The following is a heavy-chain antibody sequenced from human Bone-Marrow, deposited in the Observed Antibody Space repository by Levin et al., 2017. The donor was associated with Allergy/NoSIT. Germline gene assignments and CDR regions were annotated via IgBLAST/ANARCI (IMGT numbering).Heavy chain of an antibody. CDR2: INTKTGNP. Sequence: KTGESLKISCKASGYNFTTYPMNWVRQAPGQGLEWMGWINTKTGNPTYAQGFIGRFVFSLDTSVTTAYLQISGLMPEDTAMYYCVSGPWGQGTLVTVSS. V-gene: IGHV7-4-1*02. CDR1: GYNFTTYP. CDR3: VSGP. J-gene: IGHJ5*02.